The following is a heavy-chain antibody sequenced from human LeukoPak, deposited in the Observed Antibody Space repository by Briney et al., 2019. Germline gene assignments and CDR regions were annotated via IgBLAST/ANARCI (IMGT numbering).Heavy chain of an antibody. V-gene: IGHV3-7*03. J-gene: IGHJ4*02. CDR1: AFIFSGHW. Sequence: GGSLRLSCEGSAFIFSGHWMSWVRQAPGKGLEWVANVKQDGSKKNYVDSVKGRFTISRDNAKNSLYLQMNSLRAEDTAVYYCARDNPFGGYWGQGTLVTVSS. CDR2: VKQDGSKK. D-gene: IGHD2-15*01. CDR3: ARDNPFGGY.